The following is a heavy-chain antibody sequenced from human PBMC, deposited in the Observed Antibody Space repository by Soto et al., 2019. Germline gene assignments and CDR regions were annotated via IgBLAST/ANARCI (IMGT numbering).Heavy chain of an antibody. CDR1: GGSISSYY. D-gene: IGHD6-19*01. Sequence: SETLSLTYTVSGGSISSYYWSWIRQPPGKRVVRLGYIYYSGSTNYNPSLKSLVTISVDTFKNQFSLKLSSVTAADTAVYYCARADSSGLWYFDLWGRGTLVTVSS. CDR3: ARADSSGLWYFDL. CDR2: IYYSGST. V-gene: IGHV4-59*01. J-gene: IGHJ2*01.